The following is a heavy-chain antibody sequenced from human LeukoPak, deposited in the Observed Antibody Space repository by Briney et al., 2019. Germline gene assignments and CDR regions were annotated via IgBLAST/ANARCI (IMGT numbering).Heavy chain of an antibody. CDR2: ISGTSDYI. CDR3: ASRESRGCSGTSCFAGPVGH. J-gene: IGHJ4*02. Sequence: GGSLRLSCAASAFTFSSYSMNWVRQSPGKGLEWVSSISGTSDYIYYADSVKGRYTISRDNGQNSLYLQMNSLRAQDTAVYYCASRESRGCSGTSCFAGPVGHWGQGTLVTVSS. D-gene: IGHD2-2*01. CDR1: AFTFSSYS. V-gene: IGHV3-21*06.